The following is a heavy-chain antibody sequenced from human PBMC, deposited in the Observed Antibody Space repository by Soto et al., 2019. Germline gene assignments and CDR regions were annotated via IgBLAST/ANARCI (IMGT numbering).Heavy chain of an antibody. CDR3: ARDGIGYCSGGSCQESNWYDP. V-gene: IGHV3-21*01. D-gene: IGHD2-15*01. Sequence: GGSLRLSCAASGVTFSSYSMNWVRQAPGKGLEWVSSISSSSSYIYYADSVKGRFTISRDNAKNSLYLQMNSLRAEDTAVYYCARDGIGYCSGGSCQESNWYDPWGQGTLVTVSS. CDR2: ISSSSSYI. J-gene: IGHJ5*02. CDR1: GVTFSSYS.